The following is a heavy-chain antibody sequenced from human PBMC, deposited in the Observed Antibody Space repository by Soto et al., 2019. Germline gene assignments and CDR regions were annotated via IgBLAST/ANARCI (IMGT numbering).Heavy chain of an antibody. V-gene: IGHV3-74*01. CDR3: ARVAVAAPRSWYFDL. D-gene: IGHD6-13*01. CDR2: IRGDGSST. Sequence: EVQLVESGGGLVQPGGSRRLSCAASGFTFSDYWMHSFRHAPGKGLVWVSRIRGDGSSTSHADSVKGRLTISRDNAKDTLYLQMNSLTVEDTAIYYCARVAVAAPRSWYFDLWGRGTLVTVSS. J-gene: IGHJ2*01. CDR1: GFTFSDYW.